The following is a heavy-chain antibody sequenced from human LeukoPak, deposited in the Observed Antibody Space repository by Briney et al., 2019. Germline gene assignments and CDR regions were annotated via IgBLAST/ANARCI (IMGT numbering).Heavy chain of an antibody. CDR3: ATATQTPIEYYFDY. D-gene: IGHD3-16*02. CDR1: GYTFTDYH. CDR2: INPKSGGT. V-gene: IGHV1-2*02. J-gene: IGHJ4*02. Sequence: GASVKVSCKASGYTFTDYHVHWVRQAPGQGLEWLGWINPKSGGTNYAQRFQGRITMNRDTSISTAYMELSRLRSDDTAVYFCATATQTPIEYYFDYWGQGTLVTVSS.